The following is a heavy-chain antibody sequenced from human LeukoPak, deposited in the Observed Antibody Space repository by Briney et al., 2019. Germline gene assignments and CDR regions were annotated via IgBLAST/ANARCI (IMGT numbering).Heavy chain of an antibody. Sequence: PSETLSLTCTVSGGSISSYYWSWIRQPPGKGLEWIGYIYYSGSTNYNPSLKSRVTISVDTSKNQFSLKLSSVTAADTAVYYCARDAVAGTPTYYFDYWGQGTLVTVSS. CDR2: IYYSGST. J-gene: IGHJ4*02. V-gene: IGHV4-59*01. CDR1: GGSISSYY. D-gene: IGHD6-19*01. CDR3: ARDAVAGTPTYYFDY.